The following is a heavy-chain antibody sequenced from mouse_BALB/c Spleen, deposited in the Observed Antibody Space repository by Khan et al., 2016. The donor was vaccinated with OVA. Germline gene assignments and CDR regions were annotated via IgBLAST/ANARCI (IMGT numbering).Heavy chain of an antibody. V-gene: IGHV3-8*02. D-gene: IGHD1-1*01. CDR3: ACELRGFAY. J-gene: IGHJ3*01. CDR2: ISYSGNT. Sequence: EVQLQESGPSLVKPSQTLSLTCSVTGDSITSGYWNWIRKFPGNKLDYMGYISYSGNTYYNPSLKSGISITRDKSKSQYYLQLNCVTTEDTATYYCACELRGFAYWGQGTLVTVSA. CDR1: GDSITSGY.